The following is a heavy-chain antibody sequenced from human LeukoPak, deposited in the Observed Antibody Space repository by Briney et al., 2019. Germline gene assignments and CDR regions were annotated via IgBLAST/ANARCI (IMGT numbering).Heavy chain of an antibody. Sequence: GGSLRLSCAASGVTFSSYGMHWVRQAPGKGLEWVAVIWYDGSNKYYAASVKGRFTISRDNSKNTLYLQMDSLRAEDTAVYYCARAKSIQDCSGGSCYSTYYYGMDVWGQGTTVTVSS. D-gene: IGHD2-15*01. J-gene: IGHJ6*02. CDR3: ARAKSIQDCSGGSCYSTYYYGMDV. CDR2: IWYDGSNK. V-gene: IGHV3-33*01. CDR1: GVTFSSYG.